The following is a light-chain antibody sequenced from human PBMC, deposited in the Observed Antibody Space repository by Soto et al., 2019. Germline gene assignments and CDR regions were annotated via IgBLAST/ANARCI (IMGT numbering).Light chain of an antibody. CDR2: SAS. Sequence: IQMTQSPSSLSASVGDRVTITCRASQGVRDDVGWYQQKPGKAPKLLIYSASTLQSGVPSRFSGSGSGTDFTLTISGLQPVDFATYYCRQESYYPLTFGGGTKVDIK. CDR3: RQESYYPLT. V-gene: IGKV1-6*01. J-gene: IGKJ4*01. CDR1: QGVRDD.